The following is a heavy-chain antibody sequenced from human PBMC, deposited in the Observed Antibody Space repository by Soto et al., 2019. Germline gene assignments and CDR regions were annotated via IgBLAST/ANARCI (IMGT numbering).Heavy chain of an antibody. CDR3: ARGWDWYLDL. CDR2: INSDETSR. CDR1: GLTLSNYW. J-gene: IGHJ2*01. V-gene: IGHV3-74*03. Sequence: EAQLKESGGGIVQPGGSVRLSCVASGLTLSNYWMHWVRRAPGKGLEWVSRINSDETSRAYADSVRGRFAASRDNAQNTVYLLLNNLRVEDTAVYYCARGWDWYLDLWGRGTLVSVS.